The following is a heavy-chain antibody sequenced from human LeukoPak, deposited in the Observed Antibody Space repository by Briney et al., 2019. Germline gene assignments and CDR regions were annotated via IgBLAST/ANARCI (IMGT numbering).Heavy chain of an antibody. V-gene: IGHV3-23*01. Sequence: GGSLRLSCAASGFTFSNYAMSWVRQAPGKGLEWVSAISGSGGSTYYADSVKGRFTISRDNSKNTLYLQMNSLRAEDTAVYYCAKDKGTALRFLEWLPAYYFDYWGQGTLVTVSS. J-gene: IGHJ4*02. CDR3: AKDKGTALRFLEWLPAYYFDY. CDR1: GFTFSNYA. D-gene: IGHD3-3*01. CDR2: ISGSGGST.